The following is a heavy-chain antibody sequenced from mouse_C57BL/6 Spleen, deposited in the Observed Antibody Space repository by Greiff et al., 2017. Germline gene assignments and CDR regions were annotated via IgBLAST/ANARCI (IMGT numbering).Heavy chain of an antibody. D-gene: IGHD2-3*01. J-gene: IGHJ4*01. CDR1: GFSLTSYG. V-gene: IGHV2-4*01. Sequence: VKLVESGPGLVQPSQSLSITCTVSGFSLTSYGVHWVRQPPGKGLEWLGVIWSGGSTDYNAAFISRLSISKDNSKSQVFFKMNSLQADDTAIYYCAKEKGYYVSMDYWGQGTSVTVSS. CDR2: IWSGGST. CDR3: AKEKGYYVSMDY.